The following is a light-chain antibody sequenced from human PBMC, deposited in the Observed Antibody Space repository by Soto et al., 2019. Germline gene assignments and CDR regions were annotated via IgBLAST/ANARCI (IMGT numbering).Light chain of an antibody. CDR3: AAWDDSLSGQV. V-gene: IGLV1-47*01. Sequence: QSVLTQPPSASGTPGQRVTISCSGSTSNVGINSVFWYQHLPGTAPKLRIYRSNQRASGVPDRFSGSKSGTSASLAISGLRSEDEADYYCAAWDDSLSGQVFGGGTKVTVL. CDR1: TSNVGINS. J-gene: IGLJ2*01. CDR2: RSN.